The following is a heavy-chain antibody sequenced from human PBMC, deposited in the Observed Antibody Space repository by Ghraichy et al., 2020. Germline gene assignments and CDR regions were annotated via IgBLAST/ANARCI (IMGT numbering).Heavy chain of an antibody. J-gene: IGHJ4*02. CDR1: GGSVSNYNYY. Sequence: SQTLSLTCTVSGGSVSNYNYYWAWIRQPPGKGLEWIGSIYYTGTTNYIPSLKSRVTISVDTSKNQFSLKLSSVTAADTAVYYCTRRVYGESHFDYWAQGTLVTVSS. V-gene: IGHV4-39*01. CDR3: TRRVYGESHFDY. CDR2: IYYTGTT. D-gene: IGHD4-17*01.